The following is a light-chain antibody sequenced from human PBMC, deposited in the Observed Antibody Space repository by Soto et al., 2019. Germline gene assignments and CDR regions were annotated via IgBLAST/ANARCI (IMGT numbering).Light chain of an antibody. CDR3: TSWTTSTTLI. V-gene: IGLV2-14*03. Sequence: QYALTQPASVSGSHGESITISCTGTSSDIGAYNFVSWYQQHPGKAPKLMLYDVNIRPSGVSNRFSGSKSGNTASLTISGLQAEDEADYYCTSWTTSTTLIFGGVTKLTVL. J-gene: IGLJ2*01. CDR2: DVN. CDR1: SSDIGAYNF.